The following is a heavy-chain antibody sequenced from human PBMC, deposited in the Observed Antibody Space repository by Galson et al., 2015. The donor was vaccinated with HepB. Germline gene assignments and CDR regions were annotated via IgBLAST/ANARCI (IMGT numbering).Heavy chain of an antibody. V-gene: IGHV3-53*01. J-gene: IGHJ4*02. Sequence: SLRLSCAAPGLTVSSNYMSWVRQAPGKGLEWVSIIYSGGTTKYADSVKGRFTISRHNSKNTVYLQMNSLGAEDTAVYYCAKDFRGNYVAYVDYWGQGALVTVSS. CDR1: GLTVSSNY. CDR3: AKDFRGNYVAYVDY. D-gene: IGHD1-7*01. CDR2: IYSGGTT.